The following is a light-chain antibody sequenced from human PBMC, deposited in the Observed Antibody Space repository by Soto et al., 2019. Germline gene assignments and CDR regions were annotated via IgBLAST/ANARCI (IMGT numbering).Light chain of an antibody. V-gene: IGKV1-33*01. CDR3: QQYDNLP. CDR1: QDISNY. Sequence: DIQMTQSPSSLSASVGDRVTITCQASQDISNYLNWYQQKPGKAPKLLIYVASNLETGVPSRFSGSGSGTDFTFTISSLQPVDIATYYCQQYDNLPFGGGTKVEIK. J-gene: IGKJ4*01. CDR2: VAS.